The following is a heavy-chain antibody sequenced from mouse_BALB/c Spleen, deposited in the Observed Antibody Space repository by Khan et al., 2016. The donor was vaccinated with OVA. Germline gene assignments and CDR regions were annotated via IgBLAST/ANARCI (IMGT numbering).Heavy chain of an antibody. CDR2: ISSGGHYT. D-gene: IGHD1-2*01. J-gene: IGHJ4*01. V-gene: IGHV5-6*01. CDR3: ARTITTAKGDYCAMDY. CDR1: GFTFSSYG. Sequence: EVQLLETGGDLVKPGGSLKLSCAASGFTFSSYGMSWVRQTPDKRLEWVATISSGGHYTYFPHSVRGRFTISRDNAKNTLYLQMSSLKSEDTAMYYCARTITTAKGDYCAMDYWGQGTSVNGSS.